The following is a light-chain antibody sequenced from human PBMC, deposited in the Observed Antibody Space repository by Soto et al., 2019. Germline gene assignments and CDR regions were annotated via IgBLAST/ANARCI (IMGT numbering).Light chain of an antibody. V-gene: IGKV3-15*01. CDR1: QSVSSY. CDR2: DAS. CDR3: QHYDNWPPWT. Sequence: IVLTQSPGTLSLSPGERATLSCRSSQSVSSYLAWYQQKPGQAPRLLIYDASTRATGIPARFSGSGSGTEFTLIISSLQSEDFAVYYCQHYDNWPPWTFGQGTKVDIK. J-gene: IGKJ1*01.